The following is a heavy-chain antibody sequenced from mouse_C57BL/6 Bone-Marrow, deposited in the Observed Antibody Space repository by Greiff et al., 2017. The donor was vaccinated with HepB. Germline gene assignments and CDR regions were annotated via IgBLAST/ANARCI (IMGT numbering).Heavy chain of an antibody. CDR2: ISYDGSN. V-gene: IGHV3-6*01. CDR1: GYSITSGYY. D-gene: IGHD1-1*01. CDR3: ARTNYGSSTDY. J-gene: IGHJ2*01. Sequence: EVKLQESGPGLVKPSQSLSLTCSVTGYSITSGYYWNWIRQFPGNKLEWMGYISYDGSNNYNPSLKNRISITRDTSKNQFFLKLNSVTTEDTATYYCARTNYGSSTDYWGQGTTLTVSS.